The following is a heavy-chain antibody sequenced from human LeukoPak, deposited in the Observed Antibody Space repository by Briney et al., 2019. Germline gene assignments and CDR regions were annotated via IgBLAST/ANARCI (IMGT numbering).Heavy chain of an antibody. CDR2: ISYDGSNK. Sequence: GGSLRLSCAASGFTFSSYSMNWVRQAPGKGLEWVAVISYDGSNKSYADSVKGRFTISRDNSKNTLYLQMNSLRAEDTAVYYCARGPHTVTGYYYYYMDVWGKGTTVTVSS. CDR1: GFTFSSYS. J-gene: IGHJ6*03. CDR3: ARGPHTVTGYYYYYMDV. V-gene: IGHV3-30*03. D-gene: IGHD4-17*01.